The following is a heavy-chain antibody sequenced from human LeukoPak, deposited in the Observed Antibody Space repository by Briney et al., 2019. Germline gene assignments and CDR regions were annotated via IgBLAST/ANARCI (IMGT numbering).Heavy chain of an antibody. CDR3: AKETRVVVTAIYYFDY. J-gene: IGHJ4*02. CDR2: ISGSGGST. V-gene: IGHV3-23*01. Sequence: GGSLRLSCAASGFTFSSYAMSWVRQAPGKGLEWVSAISGSGGSTYYADSVKGRFTTSRDNSKNTLYLQMNSLRAEDTAVYYCAKETRVVVTAIYYFDYWGQGTLVTVSS. D-gene: IGHD2-21*02. CDR1: GFTFSSYA.